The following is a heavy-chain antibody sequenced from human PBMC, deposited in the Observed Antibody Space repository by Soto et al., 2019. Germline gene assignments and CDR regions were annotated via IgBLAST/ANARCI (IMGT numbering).Heavy chain of an antibody. Sequence: QITLEESGPTLVKPTQTLTLTCTFSGFSLSTNEVGGGWIRQPPGKALEWLALIYWDDEKRYSPSLKNRLSTARDTSKIQVVLTMTDVDPVDPATYFCAHRRPSYSDSWYDSAYCDYWGRGALVTVSS. D-gene: IGHD6-13*01. V-gene: IGHV2-5*02. CDR3: AHRRPSYSDSWYDSAYCDY. CDR2: IYWDDEK. CDR1: GFSLSTNEVG. J-gene: IGHJ4*02.